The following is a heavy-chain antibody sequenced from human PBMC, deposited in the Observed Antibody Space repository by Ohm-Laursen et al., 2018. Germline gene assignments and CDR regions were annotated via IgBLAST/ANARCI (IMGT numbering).Heavy chain of an antibody. Sequence: ASVKVSCKASGYTFTSYYMNWVRQAPGQGLEWMGMINPSGGSTSYAQKFQGRVTMTRDTSTSTVYMELSSLRSEDTAVYYCARGYPAGYCSGGSCYPLDYWGQGTLVTVSS. CDR2: INPSGGST. V-gene: IGHV1-46*01. CDR1: GYTFTSYY. D-gene: IGHD2-15*01. CDR3: ARGYPAGYCSGGSCYPLDY. J-gene: IGHJ4*02.